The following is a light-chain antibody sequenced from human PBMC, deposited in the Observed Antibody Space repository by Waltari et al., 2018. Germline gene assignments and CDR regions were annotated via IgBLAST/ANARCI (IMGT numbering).Light chain of an antibody. V-gene: IGLV2-14*03. CDR2: DVS. J-gene: IGLJ1*01. CDR1: SIDVGGSNY. Sequence: QSALTQPAPVSGSPGQSNTISCTGTSIDVGGSNYVSWYQQHPGKAPKYMIYDVSKRPSGVSNRFSGSKSGNTASLTISGLQAEDEADYYCSSYTTSTTLGVFGTGTKVTVL. CDR3: SSYTTSTTLGV.